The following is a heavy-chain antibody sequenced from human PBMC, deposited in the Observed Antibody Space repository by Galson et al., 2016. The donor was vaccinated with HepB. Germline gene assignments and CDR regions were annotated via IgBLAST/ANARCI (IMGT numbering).Heavy chain of an antibody. CDR2: ISFDGSTK. CDR1: GFRFSSYG. V-gene: IGHV3-30*03. J-gene: IGHJ6*02. D-gene: IGHD5-24*01. CDR3: ARDLRPRWELDYYNYGMDV. Sequence: SLRLSCAASGFRFSSYGMHWVRQAPGKGLEWVAVISFDGSTKNYIDSVKGRFTVSRDNLENTLYLQMNSLRTDDTAEYYCARDLRPRWELDYYNYGMDVWGQGTTVTVSS.